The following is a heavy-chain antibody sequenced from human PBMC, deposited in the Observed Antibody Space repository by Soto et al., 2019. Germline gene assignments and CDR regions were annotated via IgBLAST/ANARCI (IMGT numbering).Heavy chain of an antibody. CDR3: VKDLNSEYGRVYNCYALEI. D-gene: IGHD2-2*01. V-gene: IGHV1-2*02. Sequence: ASVKASSKDSRYAFTGCYRHWARQSPEPGLEWMGWSNPNSGGTNYAQKFQGRVTLTRDTSISTAYMELSRLRVYDTAGYYCVKDLNSEYGRVYNCYALEIWGQGTTVTVSS. CDR1: RYAFTGCY. J-gene: IGHJ6*01. CDR2: SNPNSGGT.